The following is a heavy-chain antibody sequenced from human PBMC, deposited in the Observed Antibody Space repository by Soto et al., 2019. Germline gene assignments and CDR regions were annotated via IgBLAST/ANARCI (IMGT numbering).Heavy chain of an antibody. CDR1: GFTFSSYA. V-gene: IGHV3-23*01. J-gene: IGHJ4*02. D-gene: IGHD5-18*01. Sequence: GGSLRLSCAASGFTFSSYAMSWVRQAPGKGLEWVSAISGSGGSTYYADSVKGRFTISRDNSKNTLYLQMNSLRAEDMAVYYCAKDPIQLWLSGFSDYWGQGTLVTVSS. CDR2: ISGSGGST. CDR3: AKDPIQLWLSGFSDY.